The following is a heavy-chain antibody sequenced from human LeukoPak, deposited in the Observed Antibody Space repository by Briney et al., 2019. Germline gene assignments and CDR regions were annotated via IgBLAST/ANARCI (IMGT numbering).Heavy chain of an antibody. J-gene: IGHJ3*02. Sequence: PGGSLRLSCAASGFTFSNAWMSWVRQAPGKGLEWVGRIKSKTDGGTTDYAAPVKGRFTISRDDSKNTLYLQMNSLKTEDTAVYYCTTEAPRMLAVAPGNAFDIWGQGTMVTVSS. CDR2: IKSKTDGGTT. V-gene: IGHV3-15*01. CDR3: TTEAPRMLAVAPGNAFDI. CDR1: GFTFSNAW. D-gene: IGHD6-19*01.